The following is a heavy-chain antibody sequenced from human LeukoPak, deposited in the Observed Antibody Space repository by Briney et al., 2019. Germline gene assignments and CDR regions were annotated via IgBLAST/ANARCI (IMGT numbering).Heavy chain of an antibody. V-gene: IGHV3-23*01. Sequence: GGSLRLSCAVSGFTFSSYAMSWVRQAPGKGLEWVSGISGSGGSTYYADSVKGRFTISRDKSKNTLYLQMNSLRAEDTAVYYCAELGITMIGGVWGKGTTVTISS. CDR2: ISGSGGST. CDR3: AELGITMIGGV. J-gene: IGHJ6*04. CDR1: GFTFSSYA. D-gene: IGHD3-10*02.